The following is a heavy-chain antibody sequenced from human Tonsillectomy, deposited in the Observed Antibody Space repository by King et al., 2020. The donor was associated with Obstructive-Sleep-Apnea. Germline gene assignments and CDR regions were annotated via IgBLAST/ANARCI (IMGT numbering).Heavy chain of an antibody. CDR2: ISRSSSYI. J-gene: IGHJ4*02. Sequence: VQLVDFGGGLVKPGGSLRLSCAASGFTFSSYSLNWVRQAPGKGLEWVSSISRSSSYIYYADSLRGRFTISRDNAKNSRYLQRNSLRAEDTAVYYCATDRTGSLDYWGQGTLATVSS. V-gene: IGHV3-21*01. CDR3: ATDRTGSLDY. D-gene: IGHD3-10*01. CDR1: GFTFSSYS.